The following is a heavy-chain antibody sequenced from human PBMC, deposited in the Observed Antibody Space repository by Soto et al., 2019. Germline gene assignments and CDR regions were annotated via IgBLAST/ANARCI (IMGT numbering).Heavy chain of an antibody. CDR1: GFTFSDYY. Sequence: PGGSLRLSCAASGFTFSDYYMSWIRQAPGKGLEWVSYISSSGSTIYYADSVKGRFTISRDNSKNTLYLQMNSLRAEDTAVYYCAKWDTAMGDYYYYYGMDVWGQGTTVTVSS. D-gene: IGHD5-18*01. J-gene: IGHJ6*02. CDR2: ISSSGSTI. CDR3: AKWDTAMGDYYYYYGMDV. V-gene: IGHV3-11*01.